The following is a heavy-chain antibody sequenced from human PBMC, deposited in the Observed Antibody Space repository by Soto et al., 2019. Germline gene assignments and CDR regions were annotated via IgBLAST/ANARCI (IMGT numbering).Heavy chain of an antibody. CDR3: ATDGAAGAVMGV. Sequence: EVQLVESGGGLVKPGGSLRLSCTASGLIFSNYGMNWVRQAAGKRPEWVSSISSGGEYIDYADSVKGRLTISRDNANNILYLQLASLGGGDPAVYYYATDGAAGAVMGVWGQGTTVTVSS. CDR2: ISSGGEYI. J-gene: IGHJ6*02. CDR1: GLIFSNYG. D-gene: IGHD6-13*01. V-gene: IGHV3-21*06.